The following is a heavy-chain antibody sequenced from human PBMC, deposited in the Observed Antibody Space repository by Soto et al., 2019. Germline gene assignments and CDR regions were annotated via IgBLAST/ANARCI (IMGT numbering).Heavy chain of an antibody. D-gene: IGHD4-17*01. V-gene: IGHV3-23*01. CDR3: AKERATTPAFDY. CDR2: ITDNGGST. Sequence: HPGGSLRLSCAASGFTFSRDGMSWVRQAPGKGLEWVSLITDNGGSTYYADSVKGRFTISRDNTKNTLFLQMNSLRAEDTAVYYCAKERATTPAFDYWGHGALVTVSS. CDR1: GFTFSRDG. J-gene: IGHJ5*01.